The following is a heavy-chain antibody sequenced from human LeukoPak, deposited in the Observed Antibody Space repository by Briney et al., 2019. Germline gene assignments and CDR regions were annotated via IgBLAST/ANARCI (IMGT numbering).Heavy chain of an antibody. CDR2: IYYSGST. CDR3: ARQVVHWFDP. V-gene: IGHV4-59*08. Sequence: SETLSLTCTVSGGSINSYYWSWIRQPPGKGLEWIGYIYYSGSTNYNPSLKSRVTISVDTSKNQFSLKLSSVTAADTAVYYCARQVVHWFDPWGQETLVTVSS. CDR1: GGSINSYY. J-gene: IGHJ5*02.